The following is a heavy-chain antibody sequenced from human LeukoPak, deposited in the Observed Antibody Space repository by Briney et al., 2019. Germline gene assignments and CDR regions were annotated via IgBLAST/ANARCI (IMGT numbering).Heavy chain of an antibody. J-gene: IGHJ4*02. CDR1: GGSIGSYY. CDR2: IYYSGST. CDR3: ARSEISYYFDY. D-gene: IGHD6-6*01. Sequence: SDTLTLTCTVSGGSIGSYYWSWIRQPPGKGLEWIGYIYYSGSTNYNPSLKSRVTISVDTSKNQFSLKLSSVTAADTAVYYCARSEISYYFDYWGQGTLVTVSS. V-gene: IGHV4-59*07.